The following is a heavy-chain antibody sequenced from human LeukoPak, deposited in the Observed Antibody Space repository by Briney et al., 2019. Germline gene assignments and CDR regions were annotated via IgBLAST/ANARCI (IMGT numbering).Heavy chain of an antibody. J-gene: IGHJ4*02. D-gene: IGHD2-15*01. V-gene: IGHV3-23*01. CDR2: ISNNGGYT. CDR1: GFTFSSYA. CDR3: AKQLGYCSDGSCYFPY. Sequence: GGSLRLSCAASGFTFSSYAMHWVRQAPGKGLEWVSAISNNGGYTYYADSVQGRFTISRDNSKSTLCLQMNSLRAEDTAVYYCAKQLGYCSDGSCYFPYWGQGTLVTVSS.